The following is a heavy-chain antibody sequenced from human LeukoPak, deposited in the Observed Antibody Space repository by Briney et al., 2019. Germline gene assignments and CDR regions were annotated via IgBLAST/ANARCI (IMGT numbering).Heavy chain of an antibody. V-gene: IGHV3-33*01. CDR1: GFTFSSYG. CDR3: ATAPLYGSGSYSFDY. CDR2: IWYDGSNK. D-gene: IGHD3-10*01. J-gene: IGHJ4*02. Sequence: PGGSLRLSCAASGFTFSSYGMHWVRQAPGKGLEWVAVIWYDGSNKYYADSVKGRFTISRDNSKNTLYLQLNSLRAEDTAVYYCATAPLYGSGSYSFDYWGQGTLVTVSS.